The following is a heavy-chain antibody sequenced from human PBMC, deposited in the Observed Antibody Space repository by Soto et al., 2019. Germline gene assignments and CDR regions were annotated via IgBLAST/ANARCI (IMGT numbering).Heavy chain of an antibody. V-gene: IGHV3-23*01. CDR3: AKVVTATRFSSTSGPAFDY. J-gene: IGHJ4*02. D-gene: IGHD2-21*02. CDR1: GFTFSSYA. CDR2: ISGSGGST. Sequence: EVQLLESGGGLVQPGGSLRLSCGASGFTFSSYAMSWVRQAPGKGLEWVSTISGSGGSTYYADSLKGRFTISRDNSKNTLYLQMNSLRAEDTAVYYCAKVVTATRFSSTSGPAFDYWGQGTLVTVSS.